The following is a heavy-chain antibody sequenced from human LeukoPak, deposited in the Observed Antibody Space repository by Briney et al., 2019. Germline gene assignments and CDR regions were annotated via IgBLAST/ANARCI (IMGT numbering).Heavy chain of an antibody. Sequence: ASVKVSCKASGYTFTDYYMHWVRQAPGQGLEWMGWINPNSGGANYAQKFQGRVTMTRDTSISTAYMELSRLKSDDTAEYYLPRGRGRVAGTVKINDAFDIWGQGTMVTVSS. V-gene: IGHV1-2*02. CDR3: PRGRGRVAGTVKINDAFDI. CDR2: INPNSGGA. D-gene: IGHD6-19*01. J-gene: IGHJ3*02. CDR1: GYTFTDYY.